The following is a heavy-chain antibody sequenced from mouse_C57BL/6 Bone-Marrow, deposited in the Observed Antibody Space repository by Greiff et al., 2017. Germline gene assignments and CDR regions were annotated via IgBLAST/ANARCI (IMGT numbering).Heavy chain of an antibody. J-gene: IGHJ4*01. Sequence: EVQLQESGGGLVQPGGSLKLSCAASGIAFSRYWMSWVRRAPGKGLEWIGEINPDSSTINYAPSLKDKFIISRDNAKNTLYLQMSKVRSEDTALYYSARPGGIYSNCGLYAMDYWGQGTSVTVSS. V-gene: IGHV4-1*01. CDR2: INPDSSTI. CDR1: GIAFSRYW. D-gene: IGHD2-5*01. CDR3: ARPGGIYSNCGLYAMDY.